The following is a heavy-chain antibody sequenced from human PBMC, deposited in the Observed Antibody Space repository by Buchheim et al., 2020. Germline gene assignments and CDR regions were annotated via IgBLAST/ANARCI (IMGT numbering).Heavy chain of an antibody. V-gene: IGHV3-21*01. J-gene: IGHJ4*02. CDR1: GFSFSGYS. D-gene: IGHD1-1*01. CDR3: ARGEVEETRFLDS. CDR2: ISRGSDDI. Sequence: EVQLVESGGGLVEPGGSLRLSCAASGFSFSGYSMNWVRKATGEGMEWVSIISRGSDDIYYADSVKGRLPIPRDNAKNSLYLKMNSLRLEDTAVYYCARGEVEETRFLDSWGQGTL.